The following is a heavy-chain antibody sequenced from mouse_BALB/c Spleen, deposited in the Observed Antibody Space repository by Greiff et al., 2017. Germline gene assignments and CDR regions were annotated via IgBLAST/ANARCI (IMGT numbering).Heavy chain of an antibody. CDR3: ARSGLRYPDY. V-gene: IGHV5-17*02. CDR2: ISSGSSTI. J-gene: IGHJ2*01. D-gene: IGHD1-1*01. Sequence: EVKLMESGGGLVQPGGSRKLSCAASGFTFSSFGMHWVRQAPEKGLEWVAYISSGSSTIYYADTVKGRFTISRDNPKNTLFLQMTSLRSEDTAMYYCARSGLRYPDYWGQGTTLTVSS. CDR1: GFTFSSFG.